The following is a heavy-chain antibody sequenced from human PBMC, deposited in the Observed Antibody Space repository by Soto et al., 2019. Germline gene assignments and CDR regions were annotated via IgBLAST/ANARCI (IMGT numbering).Heavy chain of an antibody. Sequence: QVQLQESGPGLVKPSETLSLTCTVSGVSISSYYWSWIRQPPGKGLEWIGYIYYSGSTTYNPSLKRRVTISGDTSKNQFSLKLSSVTAADTAVYYCARSRGGYFDYWGQGTLVTVSS. CDR1: GVSISSYY. D-gene: IGHD3-22*01. CDR3: ARSRGGYFDY. J-gene: IGHJ4*02. CDR2: IYYSGST. V-gene: IGHV4-59*01.